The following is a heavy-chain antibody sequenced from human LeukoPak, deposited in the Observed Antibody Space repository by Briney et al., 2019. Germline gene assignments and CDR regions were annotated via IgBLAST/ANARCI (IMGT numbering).Heavy chain of an antibody. CDR2: ITSSSSNI. CDR3: ARSYCSSNTCYLGVYYFDN. V-gene: IGHV3-48*01. Sequence: GSLRLSCAASGFTFSNAWMSWVRQAPGKGLEWVSFITSSSSNIYYADSVKGRFTISRDNAKNSLYLQMNSLRAEDTAVYYCARSYCSSNTCYLGVYYFDNWGQGTLVTVSS. J-gene: IGHJ4*02. CDR1: GFTFSNAW. D-gene: IGHD2-2*01.